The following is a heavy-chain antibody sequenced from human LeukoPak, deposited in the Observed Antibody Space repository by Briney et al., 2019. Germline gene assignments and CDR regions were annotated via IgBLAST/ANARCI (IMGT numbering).Heavy chain of an antibody. CDR2: IYYSGST. CDR3: ARAPRYYDILTGYLRSYFDY. Sequence: SQTLSLTCTVSGGSISSGDYYWSWIRQPPGKGLEWIGYIYYSGSTYYNPSLKSRVTISVDTSKNQFSLKLSSVTAADTAVYYCARAPRYYDILTGYLRSYFDYWGQRTLVTVSS. CDR1: GGSISSGDYY. V-gene: IGHV4-30-4*01. J-gene: IGHJ4*02. D-gene: IGHD3-9*01.